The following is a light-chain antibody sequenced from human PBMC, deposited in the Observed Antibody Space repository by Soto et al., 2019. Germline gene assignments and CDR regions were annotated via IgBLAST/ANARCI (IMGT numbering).Light chain of an antibody. CDR2: DAS. CDR1: QSISTW. V-gene: IGKV1-5*01. Sequence: IQMTQSPSTVSASVGDAVTITCRASQSISTWLAWYQQKPGKAPNLLIYDASTLESGGPSGFSGSGSGTEFTLTISSLQPDDSVTYYCQQYNSYPYTFGQGTKLEIK. J-gene: IGKJ2*01. CDR3: QQYNSYPYT.